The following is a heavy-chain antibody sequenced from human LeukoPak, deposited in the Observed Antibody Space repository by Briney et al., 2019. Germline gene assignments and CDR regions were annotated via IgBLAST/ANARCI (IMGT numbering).Heavy chain of an antibody. J-gene: IGHJ3*02. D-gene: IGHD3-22*01. CDR2: INWNGGST. Sequence: PGGSLRHSCAASGFTFDDYGMSWVRQAPGKGLEWVSGINWNGGSTGYADSVKGRFTISRDNAKNSLYLQMNSLRAEDTALYYCARERGSSGYAAFDIWGQGTMVTVSS. CDR1: GFTFDDYG. V-gene: IGHV3-20*04. CDR3: ARERGSSGYAAFDI.